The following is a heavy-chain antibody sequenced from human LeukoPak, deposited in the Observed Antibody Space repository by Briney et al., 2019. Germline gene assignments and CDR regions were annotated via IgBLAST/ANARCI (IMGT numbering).Heavy chain of an antibody. D-gene: IGHD5-18*01. Sequence: ASVKVSCKASGYTFTNYGISWVRQAPGQGLEWMGWINPNSGGTNYAQKFQGRVTMTRDTSISTAYMELSRLRSDDTAVYYCARFESYGYGFDLWGRGTLVTVSS. CDR3: ARFESYGYGFDL. CDR2: INPNSGGT. V-gene: IGHV1-2*02. J-gene: IGHJ2*01. CDR1: GYTFTNYG.